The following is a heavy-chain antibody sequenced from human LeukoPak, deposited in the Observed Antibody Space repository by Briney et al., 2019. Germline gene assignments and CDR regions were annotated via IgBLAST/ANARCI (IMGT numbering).Heavy chain of an antibody. CDR3: ARDGGGGLDY. Sequence: GGSLRLSCAASGFTFSNYNMNCVRQAPGKGLEWVSCISISSNYIYYPDSVKGRFTISRDNAKNSLYPQMNSLRAEDTAVYYCARDGGGGLDYWGQGTLVTVSS. D-gene: IGHD2-15*01. CDR1: GFTFSNYN. CDR2: ISISSNYI. V-gene: IGHV3-21*01. J-gene: IGHJ4*02.